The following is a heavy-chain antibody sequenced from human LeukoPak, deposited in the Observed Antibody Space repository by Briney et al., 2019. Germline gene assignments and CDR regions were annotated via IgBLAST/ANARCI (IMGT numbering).Heavy chain of an antibody. J-gene: IGHJ6*03. D-gene: IGHD3-22*01. CDR2: IKQDGSEK. CDR1: GFTFSSYW. CDR3: ARVVTMIVVVITPYYYYYMDV. V-gene: IGHV3-7*01. Sequence: GGSLRLSCAASGFTFSSYWMSWVRQAPGKGLEWVANIKQDGSEKYYVDSVKGRFTISRDNAKNSLYLQMNSLRAEDTAVYYCARVVTMIVVVITPYYYYYMDVWGKGTTVTVSS.